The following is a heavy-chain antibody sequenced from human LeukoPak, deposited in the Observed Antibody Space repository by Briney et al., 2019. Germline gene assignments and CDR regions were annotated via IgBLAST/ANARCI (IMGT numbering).Heavy chain of an antibody. V-gene: IGHV4-34*01. CDR1: GGSISSYY. J-gene: IGHJ3*02. CDR2: INHSGST. Sequence: SETLSLTCTVSGGSISSYYWSWIRQPPGKGLEWIGEINHSGSTNYNPSLKSRVTISVDTSKNQFSLKLSSVTAADTAVYYCARGEMRYDILTGYRVDAFDIWGQGTMVTVSS. D-gene: IGHD3-9*01. CDR3: ARGEMRYDILTGYRVDAFDI.